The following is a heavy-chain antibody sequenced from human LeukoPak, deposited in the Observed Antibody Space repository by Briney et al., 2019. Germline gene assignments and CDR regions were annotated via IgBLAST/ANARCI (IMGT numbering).Heavy chain of an antibody. CDR1: GGSISSGGYY. D-gene: IGHD2-21*02. Sequence: PSETLSLTCTVSGGSISSGGYYWSWIRQHPGKGLEWIGYIHYTGSTYYNASLKSRVTISVDTSENQFSLKLSSVTAADTAVYYCARTYMTSARFDPWGQGTLVTVSS. J-gene: IGHJ5*02. CDR2: IHYTGST. CDR3: ARTYMTSARFDP. V-gene: IGHV4-31*03.